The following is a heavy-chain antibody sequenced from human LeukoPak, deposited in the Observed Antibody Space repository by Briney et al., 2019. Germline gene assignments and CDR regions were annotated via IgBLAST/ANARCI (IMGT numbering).Heavy chain of an antibody. J-gene: IGHJ4*02. D-gene: IGHD3-9*01. CDR2: IRNKANSYTT. Sequence: PGGSLRLSCAASGFTFGDHYMDWVRQAPGKGLDWVGRIRNKANSYTTEYAASVKGRFTISRDDSKNSLYLQMNSLKTEDTAVYYCARVRYYLDYWGQGTLVTVSS. V-gene: IGHV3-72*01. CDR1: GFTFGDHY. CDR3: ARVRYYLDY.